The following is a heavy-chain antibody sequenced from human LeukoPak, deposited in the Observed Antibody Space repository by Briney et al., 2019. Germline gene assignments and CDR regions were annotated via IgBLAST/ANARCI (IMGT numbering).Heavy chain of an antibody. J-gene: IGHJ3*02. CDR2: INSDGSST. D-gene: IGHD3-9*01. CDR1: GFTFSTYW. CDR3: ARDYYDILTGFDI. Sequence: GGSLRLSCAASGFTFSTYWMHWVRQAPGKGLMWVSRINSDGSSTSYADSVKGRFTISRDNAKNTLYLQMNSLRAEDTAVYYCARDYYDILTGFDIWGQGTMVTVSS. V-gene: IGHV3-74*01.